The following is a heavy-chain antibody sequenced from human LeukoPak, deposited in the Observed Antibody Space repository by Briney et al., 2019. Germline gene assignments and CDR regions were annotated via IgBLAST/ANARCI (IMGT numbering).Heavy chain of an antibody. J-gene: IGHJ6*02. V-gene: IGHV3-21*01. Sequence: PGGSLRLSCAASGFTFSSYSMNWVRQAPGRGLEWVSSISSSSSYIYYADSVKGRFTISRDNAKNSLYLQMNSLRAEDTAVYYCARDFTPYYYYGMDVWGQGTTVTVSS. CDR2: ISSSSSYI. D-gene: IGHD3-16*01. CDR1: GFTFSSYS. CDR3: ARDFTPYYYYGMDV.